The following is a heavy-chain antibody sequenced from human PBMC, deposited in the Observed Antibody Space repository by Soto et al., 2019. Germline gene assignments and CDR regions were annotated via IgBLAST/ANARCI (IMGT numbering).Heavy chain of an antibody. CDR1: GFTFSNAW. Sequence: GGSLRLSCAASGFTFSNAWMNWVRQAPGKGLEWVGRIKSKTDGGTIYYADSVKGRFTISRDNARNSLFLQMNSLRAEDTALYYCARRKGTKGNDYWGQGTLVTVSS. CDR3: ARRKGTKGNDY. CDR2: IKSKTDGGTI. J-gene: IGHJ4*02. D-gene: IGHD3-10*01. V-gene: IGHV3-15*07.